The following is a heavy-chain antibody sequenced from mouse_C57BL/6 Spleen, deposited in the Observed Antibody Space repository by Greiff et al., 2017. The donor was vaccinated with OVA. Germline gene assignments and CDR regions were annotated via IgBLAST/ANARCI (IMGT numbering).Heavy chain of an antibody. CDR2: IYPGDGDT. D-gene: IGHD1-2*01. CDR3: ARGGHYYGGYFDY. J-gene: IGHJ2*01. Sequence: VQLQQSGPELVKPGASVKISCKASGYAFSSSWMNWVKQRPGKGLEWIGRIYPGDGDTNYNGKFKGKATLTADKSSSTAYMQLSSLTSEDSAVYFCARGGHYYGGYFDYWGQGTTLTVSS. V-gene: IGHV1-82*01. CDR1: GYAFSSSW.